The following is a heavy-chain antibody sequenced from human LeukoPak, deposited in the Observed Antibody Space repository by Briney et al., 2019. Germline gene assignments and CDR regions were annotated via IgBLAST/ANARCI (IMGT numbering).Heavy chain of an antibody. V-gene: IGHV3-23*01. D-gene: IGHD5-24*01. CDR1: GFTFSSYA. CDR3: ARGGGKMATIFDY. J-gene: IGHJ4*02. CDR2: IRGSGGST. Sequence: GGSLRLSCAASGFTFSSYAMSWVRQAPGKGLEWVSTIRGSGGSTYYADSVKGRFTISRDNSKNTLYLQMNSLRAEDAAVYYCARGGGKMATIFDYWGQGTLVTVSS.